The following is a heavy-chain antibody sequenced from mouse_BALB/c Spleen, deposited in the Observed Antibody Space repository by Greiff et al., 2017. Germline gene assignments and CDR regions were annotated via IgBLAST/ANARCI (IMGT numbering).Heavy chain of an antibody. CDR3: AREGGNPIDYAMDY. CDR2: ISSGGST. D-gene: IGHD2-1*01. CDR1: GFTFSSYA. V-gene: IGHV5-6-5*01. Sequence: EVQGVESGGGLVQPGGSRKLSCAASGFTFSSYAMSWVRQTPEKRLEWVASISSGGSTYYPDSVKGRFTISRDNARNILYLQMSSLRSEDTAMYYCAREGGNPIDYAMDYWGQGTSVTVSS. J-gene: IGHJ4*01.